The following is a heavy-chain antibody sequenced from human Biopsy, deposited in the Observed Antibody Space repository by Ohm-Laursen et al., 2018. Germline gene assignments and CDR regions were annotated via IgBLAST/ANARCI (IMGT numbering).Heavy chain of an antibody. CDR2: IYDNGDT. CDR3: ARGRSDYPPTF. V-gene: IGHV4-31*01. CDR1: GGSINSGGHF. D-gene: IGHD4-17*01. J-gene: IGHJ4*02. Sequence: TLSLTCSVSGGSINSGGHFWGWVRQSPGKGLEWIGYIYDNGDTYYNPSLMSLVSISADTSKDQVSLNLNSVTAADTAMYFCARGRSDYPPTFWGPGTLVTVSS.